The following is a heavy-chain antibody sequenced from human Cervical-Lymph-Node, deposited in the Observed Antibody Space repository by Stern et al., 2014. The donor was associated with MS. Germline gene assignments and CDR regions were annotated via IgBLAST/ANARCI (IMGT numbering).Heavy chain of an antibody. CDR3: ARGVYDI. V-gene: IGHV3-30*03. D-gene: IGHD3-22*01. Sequence: VQLVESGGGVVQPGRSLRLSCAASGFTFRSYGMHWVRQAPATGLQWVAFISYDGSNEYYADSVKGRFTISRDNSNNTLYLQTNSLREEDTAVYYCARGVYDIWGQGTLVTVSS. CDR2: ISYDGSNE. CDR1: GFTFRSYG. J-gene: IGHJ4*02.